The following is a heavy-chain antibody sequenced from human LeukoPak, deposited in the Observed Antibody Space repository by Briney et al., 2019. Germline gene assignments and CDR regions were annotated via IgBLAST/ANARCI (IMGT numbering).Heavy chain of an antibody. D-gene: IGHD5-24*01. CDR3: AKDIQLST. Sequence: PGGSLRLSCSASGFTFSKYAMHWVGQAPGKGLEWVSLIGASGESTYYADPVKGRFTISRDNSKNTLSLQMNSLRVEDTAMYFCAKDIQLSTWGLGTMVTVSS. V-gene: IGHV3-23*01. CDR2: IGASGEST. CDR1: GFTFSKYA. J-gene: IGHJ3*01.